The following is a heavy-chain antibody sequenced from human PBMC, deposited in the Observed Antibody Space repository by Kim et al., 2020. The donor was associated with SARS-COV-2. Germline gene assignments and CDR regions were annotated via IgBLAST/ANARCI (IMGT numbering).Heavy chain of an antibody. CDR2: IYYSGST. Sequence: SETLSLTCTVSGGSVSSGSYYWSWIRQPPGKGLEWIGYIYYSGSTNYNPSLKSRVTISVDTSKNQFSLKLSSVTAADTAVYYCARVDTAMVTLGLVYWGQGTLVTVSS. J-gene: IGHJ4*02. V-gene: IGHV4-61*01. CDR1: GGSVSSGSYY. CDR3: ARVDTAMVTLGLVY. D-gene: IGHD5-18*01.